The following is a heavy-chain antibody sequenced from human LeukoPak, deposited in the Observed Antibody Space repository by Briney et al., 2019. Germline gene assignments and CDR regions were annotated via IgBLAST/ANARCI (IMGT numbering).Heavy chain of an antibody. D-gene: IGHD4-23*01. CDR3: ARDYGGHAIFDY. CDR1: GYSISSGYF. J-gene: IGHJ4*02. V-gene: IGHV4-38-2*01. Sequence: PSETLSLTCVVSGYSISSGYFWGWIRLPPGKGLEWIATIYHSGSTFYNPSLKSRVTISVDTSKNQFSLKLSSVTAADTAVYYCARDYGGHAIFDYWGQGTLVTVSS. CDR2: IYHSGST.